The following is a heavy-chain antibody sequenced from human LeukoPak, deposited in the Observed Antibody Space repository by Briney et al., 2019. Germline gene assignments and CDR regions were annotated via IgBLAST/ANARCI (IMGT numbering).Heavy chain of an antibody. D-gene: IGHD6-13*01. CDR1: GGSISSSSYY. CDR2: IYYSGST. Sequence: SETLSLTCTVSGGSISSSSYYWGWIRQPPGKGLEWIGSIYYSGSTYYNPSLKSRVTISVDTSKNQFSLKLSSVTAADTAVYYCVSLGPQRRGSWYLPVAPQGDNQYYFDYWGQGTLVTVSS. J-gene: IGHJ4*02. CDR3: VSLGPQRRGSWYLPVAPQGDNQYYFDY. V-gene: IGHV4-39*01.